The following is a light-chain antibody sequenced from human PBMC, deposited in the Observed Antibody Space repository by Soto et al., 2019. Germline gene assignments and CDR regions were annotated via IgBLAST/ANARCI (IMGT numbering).Light chain of an antibody. CDR2: DVS. V-gene: IGLV2-14*01. J-gene: IGLJ1*01. Sequence: QSALTQPASVPGSPGQSITISCTGTSSDVGGYNYVSWYQQHPGKAPKLMIYDVSYRPSGVSNRFSGSKSGNTASLTISGLQAEDEADYYCSSYTSSSTSVFGTGTKLTVL. CDR1: SSDVGGYNY. CDR3: SSYTSSSTSV.